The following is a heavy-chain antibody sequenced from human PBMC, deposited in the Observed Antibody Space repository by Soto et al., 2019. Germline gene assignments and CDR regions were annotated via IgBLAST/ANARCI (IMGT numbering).Heavy chain of an antibody. CDR2: ISGSGGST. D-gene: IGHD2-2*01. V-gene: IGHV3-23*01. CDR1: GFTFSSYA. Sequence: EVQLLESGGGLVQPGGSLRLSCAASGFTFSSYAMSWVRQAPGKGLEWVSAISGSGGSTYYAGSVKGRFTISRDNSKKTMYMQMNSLRAEDTAVYYCAKDIMPIVVVPAAAIDYWGQGTLVPVSS. CDR3: AKDIMPIVVVPAAAIDY. J-gene: IGHJ4*02.